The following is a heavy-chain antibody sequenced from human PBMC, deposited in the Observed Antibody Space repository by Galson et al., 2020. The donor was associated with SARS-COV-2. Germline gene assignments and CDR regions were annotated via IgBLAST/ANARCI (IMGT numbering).Heavy chain of an antibody. D-gene: IGHD3-22*01. Sequence: GGSLRLSCTASGFTFRKYALSWVRQAPGKGLEWVSGISDSGGSRNYADFVKGRCTISRDTSKNTLFLEMHSLKGDDTGRYFCAKSSSAYDTSGYLDSWGQGIVVTVSS. CDR1: GFTFRKYA. CDR2: ISDSGGSR. J-gene: IGHJ4*02. CDR3: AKSSSAYDTSGYLDS. V-gene: IGHV3-23*01.